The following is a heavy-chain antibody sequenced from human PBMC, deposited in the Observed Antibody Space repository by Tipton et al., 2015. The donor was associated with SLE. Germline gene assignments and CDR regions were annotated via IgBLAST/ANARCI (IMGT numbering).Heavy chain of an antibody. CDR3: ARDWGGEALDF. J-gene: IGHJ4*02. CDR1: GGSITSGTYY. D-gene: IGHD2-21*01. V-gene: IGHV4-61*09. CDR2: ISSRGST. Sequence: LSLTCTVSGGSITSGTYYWTWIRQPAGKGLEGIGHISSRGSTNYNPSLKSRVTISLDTSKNQLSLRLSSVTAADTAVYYCARDWGGEALDFWGQGTLVTVSS.